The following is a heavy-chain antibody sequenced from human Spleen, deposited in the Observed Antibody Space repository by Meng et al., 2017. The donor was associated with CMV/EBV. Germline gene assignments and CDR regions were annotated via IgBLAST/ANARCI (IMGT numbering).Heavy chain of an antibody. CDR2: IYYDGRT. D-gene: IGHD3-22*01. V-gene: IGHV4-59*01. CDR1: GASISSFY. CDR3: ARADSSGFWGNWFDP. Sequence: SETLSLTCTVSGASISSFYWSWIRQPPGKGLEWIGYIYYDGRTNYNPSLKSRVTISVDTSKKQFSLDLNSVTAADTAVYYCARADSSGFWGNWFDPWGQGTLVTVSS. J-gene: IGHJ5*02.